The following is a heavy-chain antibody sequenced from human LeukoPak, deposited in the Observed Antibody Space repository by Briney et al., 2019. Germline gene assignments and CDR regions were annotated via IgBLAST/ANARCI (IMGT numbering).Heavy chain of an antibody. V-gene: IGHV1-18*01. J-gene: IGHJ1*01. D-gene: IGHD3-22*01. CDR1: GYTFTSYG. CDR2: ISAYNGNI. Sequence: ASVKVSCKASGYTFTSYGISWVRQAPGKGLEWMGWISAYNGNIDYAQKLQGRVTMITDTSTSTAYMELRSLRSDDTAVYYCARIAYDSSGYQQYFQHWGQGTLVTVSS. CDR3: ARIAYDSSGYQQYFQH.